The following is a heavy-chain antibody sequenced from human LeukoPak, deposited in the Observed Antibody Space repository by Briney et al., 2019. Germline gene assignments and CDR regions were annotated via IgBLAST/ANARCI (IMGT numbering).Heavy chain of an antibody. CDR3: TTGIGNYYYY. CDR1: GSTFSRYW. V-gene: IGHV3-74*01. Sequence: GGSLRLSCAASGSTFSRYWMHWVRQAPGKGLVWVSRVKSDGSDTIYADSVKGRFTISTDSAKNTLYQQMDSLRAEDTAVYYCTTGIGNYYYYWGQGTLVTVAS. CDR2: VKSDGSDT. D-gene: IGHD3-10*01. J-gene: IGHJ4*02.